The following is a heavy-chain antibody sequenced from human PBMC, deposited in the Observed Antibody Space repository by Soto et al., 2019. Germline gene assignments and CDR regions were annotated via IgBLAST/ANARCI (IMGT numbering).Heavy chain of an antibody. D-gene: IGHD6-13*01. V-gene: IGHV3-23*01. CDR2: ISGSGGST. CDR3: AKGIRQQLVHNWFDP. J-gene: IGHJ5*02. CDR1: GFTFSSYA. Sequence: EVQLLESGGGLVQPGGSLRLSCAASGFTFSSYAMSWVRQAPGKGLEWVSPISGSGGSTYYADSVKGRFTISRDNSKNTLYLQMNSLRAEDTAVYYCAKGIRQQLVHNWFDPWGQGTLVTVSS.